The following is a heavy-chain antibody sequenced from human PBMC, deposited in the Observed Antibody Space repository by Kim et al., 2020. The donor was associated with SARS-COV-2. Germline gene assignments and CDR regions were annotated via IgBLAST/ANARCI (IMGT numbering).Heavy chain of an antibody. V-gene: IGHV4-39*01. CDR1: GGSISSSNYY. D-gene: IGHD6-25*01. Sequence: SETLSLTCTVSGGSISSSNYYWGWIRQPPGKGLEWIGSIYYSGTTNYNPSLKSRVTISEDTSKNQFSLKVTSVTATDTAVYYCARHIYGSGGAFDYWGLG. CDR3: ARHIYGSGGAFDY. CDR2: IYYSGTT. J-gene: IGHJ4*02.